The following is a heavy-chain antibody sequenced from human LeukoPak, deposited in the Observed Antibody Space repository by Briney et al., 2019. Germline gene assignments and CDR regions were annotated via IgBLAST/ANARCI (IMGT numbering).Heavy chain of an antibody. V-gene: IGHV1-2*02. D-gene: IGHD6-13*01. CDR2: INPNSAAT. CDR1: GSTFIANY. J-gene: IGHJ5*02. Sequence: ASVKVSCKASGSTFIANYTHWVRQAPGQGLEWMGWINPNSAATSYAQNFEGRVTMTRDTSMTTHYMELSRLTSDDTAVYYCARGVGSSWFADWGQGTLVTVSS. CDR3: ARGVGSSWFAD.